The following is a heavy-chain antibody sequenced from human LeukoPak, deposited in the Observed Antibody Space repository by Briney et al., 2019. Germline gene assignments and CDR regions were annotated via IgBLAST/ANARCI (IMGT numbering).Heavy chain of an antibody. D-gene: IGHD3-9*01. V-gene: IGHV3-7*03. J-gene: IGHJ4*02. Sequence: GGSLRLSCAASGFTFSSYWMRWVRQAPGKGLELVANIKQDGSEKYYVDSVQGRFTISRDNAKNSLHLQMNSLRVEDTAVYYCAKVGQNYDILTYYFDYWGQGTLVTVSS. CDR1: GFTFSSYW. CDR2: IKQDGSEK. CDR3: AKVGQNYDILTYYFDY.